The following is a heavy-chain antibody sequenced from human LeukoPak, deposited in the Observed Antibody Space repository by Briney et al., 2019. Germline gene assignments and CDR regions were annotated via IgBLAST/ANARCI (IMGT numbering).Heavy chain of an antibody. V-gene: IGHV3-73*01. CDR3: TSNYDSSGYSVKVWHDY. J-gene: IGHJ4*02. Sequence: PVGSLRLSCAASGFTFSGSAMHWVRQASGKGLEWVGRIRSKANSYATAYAASVKGRFTISRDDSKNTAYLQMNSLKTEDTAVYYCTSNYDSSGYSVKVWHDYWGQGTLVTVSS. CDR2: IRSKANSYAT. D-gene: IGHD3-22*01. CDR1: GFTFSGSA.